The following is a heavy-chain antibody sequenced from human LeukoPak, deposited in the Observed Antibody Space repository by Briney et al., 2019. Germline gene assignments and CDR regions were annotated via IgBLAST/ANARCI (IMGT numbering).Heavy chain of an antibody. CDR1: GGSINYYY. D-gene: IGHD3-22*01. V-gene: IGHV4-59*01. Sequence: SETLSLTCTVSGGSINYYYWSWIRQPPGKRLEYIGYIYSSGSTNYNPSLKSRVTMSVDTSKNQFPLKLSSVTAADTAVYYCARDSRYSDTSGYYYSHYYMDVWGKGTTVTVSS. CDR2: IYSSGST. J-gene: IGHJ6*03. CDR3: ARDSRYSDTSGYYYSHYYMDV.